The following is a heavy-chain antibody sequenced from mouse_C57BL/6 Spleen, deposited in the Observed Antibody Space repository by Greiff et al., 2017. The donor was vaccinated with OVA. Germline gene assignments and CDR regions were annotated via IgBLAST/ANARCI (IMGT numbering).Heavy chain of an antibody. CDR2: IYPGSGNT. Sequence: QVQLKQSGPELVKPGASVKISCKASGYSFTSYYIHWVKQRPGPGLEWIGWIYPGSGNTKYNEKFKGKATLTADTSSSTAYMQLSSLTSEDSAVYYCARGTGSHWYFDVWGTGTTVTVSS. J-gene: IGHJ1*03. CDR3: ARGTGSHWYFDV. D-gene: IGHD1-1*01. V-gene: IGHV1-66*01. CDR1: GYSFTSYY.